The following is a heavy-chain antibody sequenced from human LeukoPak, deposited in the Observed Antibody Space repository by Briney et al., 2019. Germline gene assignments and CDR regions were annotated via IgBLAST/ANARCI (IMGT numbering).Heavy chain of an antibody. D-gene: IGHD6-19*01. CDR1: GFTFSRYW. CDR3: ASGGGWVFFN. J-gene: IGHJ4*02. Sequence: PGGSLRLSCVASGFTFSRYWMHWVRHAPGKGLVWVSRINTDGSTTSYADSVKGQFTISRDNAKNTLYLQMNSLRAEDTAVYYCASGGGWVFFNWGQGTLVTVSS. V-gene: IGHV3-74*01. CDR2: INTDGSTT.